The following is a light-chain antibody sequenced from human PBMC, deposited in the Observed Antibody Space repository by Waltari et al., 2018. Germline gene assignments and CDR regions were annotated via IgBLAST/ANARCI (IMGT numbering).Light chain of an antibody. J-gene: IGLJ3*02. Sequence: QSALTQPASVSGSPGQSIPISCTGTSSDVGGYNYVSWYQQHPGKAPKRMIYEVSNRPSGVSDRFSGSKSGNTASLTISGLQAEDEADYYCSSHTSSSTRVFGGGTKLTVL. CDR2: EVS. CDR3: SSHTSSSTRV. CDR1: SSDVGGYNY. V-gene: IGLV2-14*01.